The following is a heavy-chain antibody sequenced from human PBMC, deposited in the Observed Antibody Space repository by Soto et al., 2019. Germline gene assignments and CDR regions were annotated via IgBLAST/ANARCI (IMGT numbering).Heavy chain of an antibody. CDR3: AKNWDTTFSSSSH. D-gene: IGHD6-6*01. CDR1: GFTFSTYA. J-gene: IGHJ4*02. CDR2: ICGSGGST. Sequence: EVQLLESGGGLVQPGGSLRLSCAASGFTFSTYAMSWVRQAPGKGLEWVSAICGSGGSTYYADSVKGRFTISRDKSKNTLYLQMNSLRAEDTAVDYCAKNWDTTFSSSSHWGQGTLVTVSS. V-gene: IGHV3-23*01.